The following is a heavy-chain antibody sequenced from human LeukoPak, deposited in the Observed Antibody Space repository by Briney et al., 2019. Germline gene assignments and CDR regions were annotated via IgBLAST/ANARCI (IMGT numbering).Heavy chain of an antibody. CDR1: GYTFTSYA. Sequence: GAPVKVSCKASGYTFTSYAMHWVRQAPGQRLEWMGWINAGNGNTKYSQKFQGRVTITRDTSASTAYMELSSLRSEDTAVYYCARVVGYSYGGDYYFDYWGQGTLVTVSS. CDR2: INAGNGNT. V-gene: IGHV1-3*01. D-gene: IGHD5-18*01. CDR3: ARVVGYSYGGDYYFDY. J-gene: IGHJ4*02.